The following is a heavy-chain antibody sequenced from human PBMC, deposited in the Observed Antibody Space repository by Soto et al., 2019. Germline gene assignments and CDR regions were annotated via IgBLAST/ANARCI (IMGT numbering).Heavy chain of an antibody. J-gene: IGHJ5*02. CDR3: TRDQGGSSDSWFDP. V-gene: IGHV3-21*01. D-gene: IGHD1-26*01. CDR2: ISSGGSYI. Sequence: EVQVVESGGGLVRPGGSLRLSCSFTFSMYSMSWVRQAPGKGLEWVASISSGGSYIKYADSVKGRFTISRDNAKNSVSLQMNSLRVDDTAVYFCTRDQGGSSDSWFDPWGQGTLVTVSS. CDR1: FTFSMYS.